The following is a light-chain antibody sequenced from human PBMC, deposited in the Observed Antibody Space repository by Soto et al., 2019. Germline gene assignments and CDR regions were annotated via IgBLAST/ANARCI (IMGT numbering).Light chain of an antibody. J-gene: IGLJ1*01. CDR1: SSDVGGYNY. CDR2: EVS. Sequence: QSALTQPPSASGSPGQSVTISCTGTSSDVGGYNYVSWYQQHPGKAPKLMIYEVSKRPSAVPDRFSGSKSGNTTSLTVSGRQAEDEADYCCSSYAGSNNLGVFGTGTKLTVL. V-gene: IGLV2-8*01. CDR3: SSYAGSNNLGV.